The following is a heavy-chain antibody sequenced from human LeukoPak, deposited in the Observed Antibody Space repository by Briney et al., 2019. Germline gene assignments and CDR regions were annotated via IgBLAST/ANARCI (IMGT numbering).Heavy chain of an antibody. Sequence: PGGSLRLSCVASGFTFSTYAMSWVRQAPGKGLEWASSISGSGGSTYYAEFVKGRSTISRDNSKNTLYLQMNSLRAEDTAVYYCVKGGQRYDFWRFDYWGQGTLVSVSS. CDR1: GFTFSTYA. CDR3: VKGGQRYDFWRFDY. J-gene: IGHJ4*02. D-gene: IGHD3-3*01. CDR2: ISGSGGST. V-gene: IGHV3-23*01.